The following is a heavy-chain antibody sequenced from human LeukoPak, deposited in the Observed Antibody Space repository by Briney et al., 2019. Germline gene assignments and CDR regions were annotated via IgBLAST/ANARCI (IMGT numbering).Heavy chain of an antibody. CDR3: ARVLRVTYYDFWSGYSAQNNWFDP. CDR1: GGSISSSGYY. Sequence: SETLSLTCTASGGSISSSGYYWGWIRQPPGKGLEWIASINYSGTTYYNPSLKSRVTISEDRSKNQFSLKLSSVTAADTAVYYCARVLRVTYYDFWSGYSAQNNWFDPWGQGTLVTVSS. J-gene: IGHJ5*02. CDR2: INYSGTT. V-gene: IGHV4-39*01. D-gene: IGHD3-3*01.